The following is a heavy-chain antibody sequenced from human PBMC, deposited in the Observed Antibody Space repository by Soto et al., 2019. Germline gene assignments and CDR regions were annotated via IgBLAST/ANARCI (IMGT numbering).Heavy chain of an antibody. D-gene: IGHD1-26*01. CDR1: GFTFSSYS. V-gene: IGHV3-48*01. CDR2: ISSSSSTI. CDR3: AYFTGY. Sequence: EVQLVESGGGLVQPGGSLRLSCAASGFTFSSYSMNWLRQAPGKGLEWVSYISSSSSTIYYADSVKGRCTISRDNAKNSRDLQMSSLGAGDTAVYYCAYFTGYWGQGTLVTVSS. J-gene: IGHJ4*02.